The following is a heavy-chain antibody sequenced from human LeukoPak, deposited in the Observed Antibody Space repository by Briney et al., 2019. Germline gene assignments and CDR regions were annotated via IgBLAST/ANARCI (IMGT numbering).Heavy chain of an antibody. D-gene: IGHD6-19*01. V-gene: IGHV3-53*01. CDR1: GFTVTSNY. CDR2: IYGGGST. CDR3: AAHWLVYYFDY. J-gene: IGHJ4*02. Sequence: GGSLRLSCAASGFTVTSNYMSWVRQAPGKGLEWVSLIYGGGSTFYADSVKGRFTISRDNSRNTLYLQMNSLRDEDTAVYYCAAHWLVYYFDYWGQGTLVTVSS.